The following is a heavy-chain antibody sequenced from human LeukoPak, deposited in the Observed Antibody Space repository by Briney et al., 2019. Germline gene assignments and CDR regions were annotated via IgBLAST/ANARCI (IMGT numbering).Heavy chain of an antibody. V-gene: IGHV4-31*03. J-gene: IGHJ4*02. CDR1: GGSISSDY. D-gene: IGHD3-9*01. CDR2: IYYSGST. CDR3: ARGHDILTGGYDY. Sequence: PSETLSLTCTVSGGSISSDYWSWIRQHPGKGLEWIGYIYYSGSTYYNPSLKSRVTISVDTSKNQFSLKLSSVTAADTAVYYCARGHDILTGGYDYWGQGTLVTVSS.